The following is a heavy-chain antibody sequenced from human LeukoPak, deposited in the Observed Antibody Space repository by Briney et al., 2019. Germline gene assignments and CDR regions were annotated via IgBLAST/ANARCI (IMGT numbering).Heavy chain of an antibody. CDR1: GFTFSNYA. V-gene: IGHV3-23*01. D-gene: IGHD3-10*01. J-gene: IGHJ5*02. CDR2: ISGSGGNT. Sequence: GGSLRLSCAASGFTFSNYAMSWVRQAPGKGLEWVSSISGSGGNTYYAVSVKGRFTISRDNSKNTLYLQMNSLRAEDTAMYYCTKAPPGKFDPWGQGTLVTVSS. CDR3: TKAPPGKFDP.